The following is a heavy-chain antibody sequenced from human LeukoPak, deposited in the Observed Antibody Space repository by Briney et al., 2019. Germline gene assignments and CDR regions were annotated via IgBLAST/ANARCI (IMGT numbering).Heavy chain of an antibody. CDR1: GXPAISKY. V-gene: IGHV3-53*01. CDR2: IYSGGTT. Sequence: PRGPLRLPCSASGXPAISKYMSWVRPATGKGLEWVSVIYSGGTTYYADSVKCRFTITRDNSKNTLYLQMNSVSAEDTAVYYCARGQSSFSTSCFFDYWGRGTLVTVSS. D-gene: IGHD2-2*01. J-gene: IGHJ4*02. CDR3: ARGQSSFSTSCFFDY.